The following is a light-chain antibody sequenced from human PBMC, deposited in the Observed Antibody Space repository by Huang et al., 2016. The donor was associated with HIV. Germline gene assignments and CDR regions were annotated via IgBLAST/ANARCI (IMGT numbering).Light chain of an antibody. V-gene: IGKV4-1*01. CDR3: QQYYSLPQT. Sequence: DIIMSQSPESLTVSLGERATLNCRSSQSVYASSTSKDYKAWFQQNPGHPPKLLLFWASSREVGVPDRFSGSGSGTHFTLTIANLQPEDAAIYYCQQYYSLPQTFGQGTRV. CDR1: QSVYASSTSKDY. J-gene: IGKJ1*01. CDR2: WAS.